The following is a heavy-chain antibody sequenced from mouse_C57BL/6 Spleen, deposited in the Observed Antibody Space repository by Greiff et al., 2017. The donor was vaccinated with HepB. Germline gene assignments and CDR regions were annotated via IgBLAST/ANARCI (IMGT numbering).Heavy chain of an antibody. CDR2: IYPGDGDT. J-gene: IGHJ4*01. Sequence: VQLQQSGAELVKPGASVKISCKASGYAFSSYWMNWVKQRPGKGLEWIGQIYPGDGDTNYNGKFKGKATLTADKSSSTAYMQLSSLTSEDSAVYFCARGSYYYGSSWDYYAMDYWGQGTSVTVSS. CDR1: GYAFSSYW. V-gene: IGHV1-80*01. CDR3: ARGSYYYGSSWDYYAMDY. D-gene: IGHD1-1*01.